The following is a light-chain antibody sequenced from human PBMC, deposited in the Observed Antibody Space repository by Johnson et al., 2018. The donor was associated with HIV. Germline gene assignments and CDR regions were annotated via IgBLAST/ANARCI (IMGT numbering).Light chain of an antibody. V-gene: IGLV1-51*01. CDR3: GTWDSSLSVPG. J-gene: IGLJ1*01. Sequence: QSVLTQPPSVSAAPRQKVTISCSGSSSNIGNNYVSWYQQLPGTAPKLLIYDNNKRPSGIPDRFSGSKSGTSATLGITGLQTGDEADYYCGTWDSSLSVPGFGSGTKVTVL. CDR2: DNN. CDR1: SSNIGNNY.